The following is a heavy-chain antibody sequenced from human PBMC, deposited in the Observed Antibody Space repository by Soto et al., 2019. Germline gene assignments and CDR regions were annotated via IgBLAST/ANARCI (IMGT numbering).Heavy chain of an antibody. D-gene: IGHD6-19*01. Sequence: QVTLKESGPVLVKPTEPLTLRCTVSGLSITDSEMGVSWIRQPPGQPLEWLAHIDSSGEKSYRTFLKSRLAISKDTSKSQIVLTMTNMDPSDTATYYCARRHLAVAVSPWFDPCGQGIPVTVAS. CDR3: ARRHLAVAVSPWFDP. V-gene: IGHV2-26*01. CDR1: GLSITDSEMG. J-gene: IGHJ5*02. CDR2: IDSSGEK.